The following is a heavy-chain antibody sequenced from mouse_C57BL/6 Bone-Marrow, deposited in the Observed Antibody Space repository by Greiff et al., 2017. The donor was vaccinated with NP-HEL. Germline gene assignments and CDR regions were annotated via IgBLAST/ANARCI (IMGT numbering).Heavy chain of an antibody. CDR2: IYPGDGDT. J-gene: IGHJ2*01. D-gene: IGHD1-1*01. Sequence: VQLQQSGPELVKPGASVKISCKASGYAFSSSWMNWVKQRPGKGLEWIGRIYPGDGDTNYNGKFKGKATLTADKSSSTAYMQLRSLTSEDSAVYFCASDGTTGRDYWGQGTTLAVSS. CDR1: GYAFSSSW. CDR3: ASDGTTGRDY. V-gene: IGHV1-82*01.